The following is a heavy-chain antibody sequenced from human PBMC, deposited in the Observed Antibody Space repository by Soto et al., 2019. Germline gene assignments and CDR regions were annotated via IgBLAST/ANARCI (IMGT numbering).Heavy chain of an antibody. J-gene: IGHJ3*02. D-gene: IGHD2-15*01. V-gene: IGHV1-3*01. CDR3: ARGYQGAIDK. CDR1: GYTITSNA. Sequence: ASVKVSCKASGYTITSNAMHWVRQAPGQRLEWMGWINDGKGDTKYSQKHQGRVTITRDTSASTAYMELSNLRSEDTAVYYCARGYQGAIDKWGQGTMVTVSS. CDR2: INDGKGDT.